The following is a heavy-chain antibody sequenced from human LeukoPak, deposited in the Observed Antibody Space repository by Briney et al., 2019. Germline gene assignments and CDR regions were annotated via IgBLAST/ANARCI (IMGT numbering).Heavy chain of an antibody. CDR2: INPNSGGT. D-gene: IGHD3-22*01. Sequence: ASVKASCKASGCTFTGYYMHWVRQAPGQGLEWMGRINPNSGGTNYAQKFQGRVTMTRDTSISTAYMELSRLRSDDTAVYYCAKDNDSSGYYNPIDYWGQGTLVTVSS. J-gene: IGHJ4*02. V-gene: IGHV1-2*06. CDR3: AKDNDSSGYYNPIDY. CDR1: GCTFTGYY.